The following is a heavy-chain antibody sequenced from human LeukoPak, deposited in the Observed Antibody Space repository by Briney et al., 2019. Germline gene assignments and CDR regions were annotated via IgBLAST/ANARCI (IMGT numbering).Heavy chain of an antibody. J-gene: IGHJ4*02. V-gene: IGHV4-34*01. Sequence: SETLSLTCAVYGGSFSGYCWSWIRQPPGKGLEWIGEINHSGSTNYNPSLKSRVTISVDTSKNQFSLKLSSVTAADTAVYYCARARGWLPPFDYWGQGTLVTVSS. CDR2: INHSGST. CDR3: ARARGWLPPFDY. D-gene: IGHD3-22*01. CDR1: GGSFSGYC.